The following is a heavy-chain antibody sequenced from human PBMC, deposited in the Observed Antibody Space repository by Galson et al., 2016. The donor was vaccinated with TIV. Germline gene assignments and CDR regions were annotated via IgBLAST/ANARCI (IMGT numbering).Heavy chain of an antibody. V-gene: IGHV1-18*04. CDR3: ARRGYGDWYYFDY. CDR2: IRAYNGEK. D-gene: IGHD4-17*01. Sequence: SCKASGYTFSSYSINWVRQAPGQGLEWMAWIRAYNGEKEYAQKFQWRVTLTTDASTSTAYMEVTSLRSDDTAIYHCARRGYGDWYYFDYWGQGTLVTVSS. CDR1: GYTFSSYS. J-gene: IGHJ4*02.